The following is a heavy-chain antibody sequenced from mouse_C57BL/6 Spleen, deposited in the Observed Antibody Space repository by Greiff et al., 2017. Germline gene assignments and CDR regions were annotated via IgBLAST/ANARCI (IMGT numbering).Heavy chain of an antibody. CDR1: GFTFSSYA. Sequence: EVKLMESGEGLVKPGGSLKLSCAASGFTFSSYAMSWVRQTPEKRLEWVAYISSGGDYIYYADTVKGRFTISRDNARNTLYLQMRSLKSEDTAMYYCTRATVYYFDYWGQGTTLTVSS. J-gene: IGHJ2*01. CDR2: ISSGGDYI. CDR3: TRATVYYFDY. D-gene: IGHD1-1*01. V-gene: IGHV5-9-1*02.